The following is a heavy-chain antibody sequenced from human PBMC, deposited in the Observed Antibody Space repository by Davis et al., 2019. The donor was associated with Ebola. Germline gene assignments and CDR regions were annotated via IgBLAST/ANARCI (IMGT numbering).Heavy chain of an antibody. Sequence: GESLKISCAASGFTVSSNYMSWVRQAPGKGLEWVSVIYSGGSTYYADSVKGRFTISRDNSKNTLYLQMNSLRAEDTAVYYCARGIVVVPSANLYYYYGMDVWGKGTTVTVSS. D-gene: IGHD2-2*01. CDR2: IYSGGST. J-gene: IGHJ6*04. V-gene: IGHV3-53*01. CDR1: GFTVSSNY. CDR3: ARGIVVVPSANLYYYYGMDV.